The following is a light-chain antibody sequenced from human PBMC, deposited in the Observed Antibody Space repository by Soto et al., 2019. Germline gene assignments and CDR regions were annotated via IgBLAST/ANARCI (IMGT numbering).Light chain of an antibody. CDR2: AAS. CDR3: QQSYSTPRT. CDR1: QSISSY. J-gene: IGKJ1*01. Sequence: DIQMTQSPSSLSASVGDRVTITCRASQSISSYLNWYQQKPRKAPKLLIYAASSLQSGVPSRFSGSGYGTDFSLTISSLQPEDFATYYCQQSYSTPRTFGQGTKVEIK. V-gene: IGKV1-39*01.